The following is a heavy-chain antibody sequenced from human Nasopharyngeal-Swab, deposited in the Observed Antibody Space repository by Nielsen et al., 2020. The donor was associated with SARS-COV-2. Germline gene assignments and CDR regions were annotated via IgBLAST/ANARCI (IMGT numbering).Heavy chain of an antibody. CDR2: INHSGST. J-gene: IGHJ6*02. D-gene: IGHD6-6*01. CDR3: ARGEDSSSSTHSIRYYYYGMDV. V-gene: IGHV4-34*01. Sequence: ASLPISCAASGFTFSNAWMSWVRQPPGKGLEWFGEINHSGSTNYNPSLKSRVTISVDTSKNQFSLKLSSVTAADTAVYYCARGEDSSSSTHSIRYYYYGMDVWGQGTTVTVSS. CDR1: GFTFSNAW.